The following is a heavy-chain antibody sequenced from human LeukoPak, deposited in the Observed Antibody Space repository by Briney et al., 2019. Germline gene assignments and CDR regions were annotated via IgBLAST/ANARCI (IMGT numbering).Heavy chain of an antibody. CDR2: IWYDGSNK. CDR3: AREGGAVAGTFDY. CDR1: GFTFSSYG. J-gene: IGHJ4*02. Sequence: GRSLRLSCAASGFTFSSYGMHWVCQAPGKGLEWVAVIWYDGSNKYYADSVKGRFTISRDNSKNTLYLQMNSLRAEDTAVYYCAREGGAVAGTFDYWGQGTLVTVPS. V-gene: IGHV3-33*01. D-gene: IGHD6-19*01.